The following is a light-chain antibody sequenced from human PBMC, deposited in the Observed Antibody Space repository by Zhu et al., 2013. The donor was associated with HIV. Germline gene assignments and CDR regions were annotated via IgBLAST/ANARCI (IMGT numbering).Light chain of an antibody. CDR1: QNVGRNY. J-gene: IGKJ4*01. V-gene: IGKV3-20*01. CDR2: GAS. CDR3: QQYATSPLT. Sequence: DIVLTQSPGTLSLSPGERATPSCRASQNVGRNYLAWLQQKPGQAPRLLVYGASSRATGIPDRFSGSVSGTDFTLTISRLEPEDFAVYYCQQYATSPLTFGEGPRWRSN.